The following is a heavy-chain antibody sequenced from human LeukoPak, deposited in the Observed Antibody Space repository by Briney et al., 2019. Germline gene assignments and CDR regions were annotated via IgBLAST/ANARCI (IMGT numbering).Heavy chain of an antibody. CDR1: GFTLRSYW. D-gene: IGHD5-18*01. CDR2: INQDGSQK. J-gene: IGHJ4*02. V-gene: IGHV3-7*03. CDR3: AKDRIERYSYGYGGD. Sequence: GGSLRLSCTASGFTLRSYWMSWVRQAPGKGLEWVANINQDGSQKHYVDSVKGRFTISRDNAKNSLYLQMDNLRAEDTAVYYCAKDRIERYSYGYGGDWGQGTLVTVSS.